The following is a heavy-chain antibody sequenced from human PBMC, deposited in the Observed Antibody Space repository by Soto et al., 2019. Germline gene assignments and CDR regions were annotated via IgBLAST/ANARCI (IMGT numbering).Heavy chain of an antibody. V-gene: IGHV3-21*01. Sequence: GGSLRLSWAASGFTFSSYSMNWGRQAPGKGLEWVSSISSSSSYIYYAHSVKGRFTISRDNAKNSLYLKMNSLRGEDPAVYYCARGQAGFDYWGQGTLVTVSS. D-gene: IGHD6-19*01. CDR1: GFTFSSYS. CDR2: ISSSSSYI. CDR3: ARGQAGFDY. J-gene: IGHJ4*02.